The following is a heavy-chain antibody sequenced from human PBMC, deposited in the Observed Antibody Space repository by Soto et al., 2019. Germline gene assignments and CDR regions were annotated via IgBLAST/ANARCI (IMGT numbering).Heavy chain of an antibody. D-gene: IGHD4-4*01. CDR2: ICSGGTT. J-gene: IGHJ6*02. CDR1: GGSISSFC. V-gene: IGHV4-59*01. Sequence: SETMSVTCTVSGGSISSFCWSWIRQPPGQGLEWIGYICSGGTTKYNPSLKSRVTMSVDTSKTQFSLKLTSVTAADTAVYYCARVGSKSFYYATDVWGQGTTVTVSS. CDR3: ARVGSKSFYYATDV.